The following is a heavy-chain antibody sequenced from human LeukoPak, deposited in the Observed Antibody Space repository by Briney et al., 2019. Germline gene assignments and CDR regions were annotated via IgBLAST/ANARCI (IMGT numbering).Heavy chain of an antibody. Sequence: TGGSLRLSCAASGFTFSDYYMSWIRQAPGKGLEWVSYISSSSSYIYYADSVKGRFTISRDNAKNSLYLQMNSLRAEDTAVYYCARDRTVEPYGMDVWGQGTTVTVSS. V-gene: IGHV3-11*06. J-gene: IGHJ6*02. CDR3: ARDRTVEPYGMDV. CDR2: ISSSSSYI. CDR1: GFTFSDYY. D-gene: IGHD6-19*01.